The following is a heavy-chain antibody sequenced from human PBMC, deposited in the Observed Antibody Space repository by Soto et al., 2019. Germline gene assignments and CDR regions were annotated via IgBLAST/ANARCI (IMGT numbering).Heavy chain of an antibody. CDR2: ISDSGTST. Sequence: PGGSLRPSCAASGFTFSSYAMSWVRLAPGKGLEWVSGISDSGTSTYYRDSVKGRFTISRGNSKNTVYLQMNSLRAEDTALYYCAKAKTPHNAFDIWGQGTMVTVSS. CDR1: GFTFSSYA. V-gene: IGHV3-23*01. CDR3: AKAKTPHNAFDI. J-gene: IGHJ3*02. D-gene: IGHD2-15*01.